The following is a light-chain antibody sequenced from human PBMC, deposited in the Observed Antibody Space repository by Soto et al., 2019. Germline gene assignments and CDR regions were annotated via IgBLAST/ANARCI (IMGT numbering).Light chain of an antibody. CDR3: SSFTASSSVV. V-gene: IGLV2-14*01. CDR1: SSDIGGYNY. J-gene: IGLJ3*02. CDR2: DVN. Sequence: QSALTQPASVSGSPGQSITISCTGTSSDIGGYNYVSWYQQHPGKAPKLMIYDVNNRPPGVSNRFSGSKSGTTASLTISGLQTEDGADYFCSSFTASSSVVFGGGTKLTVL.